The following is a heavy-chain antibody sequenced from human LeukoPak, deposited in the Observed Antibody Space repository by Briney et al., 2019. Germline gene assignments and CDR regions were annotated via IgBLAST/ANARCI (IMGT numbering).Heavy chain of an antibody. J-gene: IGHJ4*02. D-gene: IGHD5-12*01. V-gene: IGHV4-4*07. CDR2: IYNSGST. CDR1: GGSINSHY. CDR3: ARESSGYVAFFDY. Sequence: PSETLSLTCTVSGGSINSHYWTWIRQPAGKGLEWIGRIYNSGSTNYNLSLKSRVTMSVDTSKNQFYLKLSSVTAADTAVYYCARESSGYVAFFDYWGQGTLVSVSS.